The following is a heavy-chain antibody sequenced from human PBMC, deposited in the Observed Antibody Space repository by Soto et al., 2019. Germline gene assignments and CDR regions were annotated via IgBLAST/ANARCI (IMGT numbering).Heavy chain of an antibody. V-gene: IGHV3-23*01. CDR3: AKARPVRFLEWLNLGGYFDY. J-gene: IGHJ4*02. CDR1: GFTFSSYA. Sequence: QTGGSLRLSCAASGFTFSSYAMSWVRQAPGKGLEWVSAISGSGGSTYYADSVKGRFTISRDNSKNTLYLQMNSLRAEDTAVYYCAKARPVRFLEWLNLGGYFDYWGQGTLVTVSS. D-gene: IGHD3-3*01. CDR2: ISGSGGST.